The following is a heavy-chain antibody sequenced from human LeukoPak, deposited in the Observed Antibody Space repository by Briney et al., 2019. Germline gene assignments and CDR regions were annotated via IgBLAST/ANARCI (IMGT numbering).Heavy chain of an antibody. CDR3: AKVKGAARLYYYGMDV. CDR2: ISSSGTTI. CDR1: RFTSSGFE. J-gene: IGHJ6*02. V-gene: IGHV3-48*03. Sequence: PGGSLRLSCAASRFTSSGFEMNWARQAPGKGVEWISYISSSGTTIYYADSVKGRFTISRDNSKNSPYLQMNSLRTEDTALYYCAKVKGAARLYYYGMDVWGQGTTVTVSS. D-gene: IGHD6-6*01.